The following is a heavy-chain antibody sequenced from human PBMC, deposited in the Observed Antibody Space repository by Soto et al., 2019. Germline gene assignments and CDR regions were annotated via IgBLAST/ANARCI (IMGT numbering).Heavy chain of an antibody. Sequence: EVQLVESGGGLVQPGGSLRLCWAASGFTVSSNYMSWVRQAPGKGLEWVSVIYSGGSTYYADSVKGRFTISRDNSKNTLYLQMNSLRAEDTAVYYCARDRIAVAGNPEYFQHWGQGTLVTVSS. D-gene: IGHD6-19*01. CDR2: IYSGGST. V-gene: IGHV3-66*01. CDR1: GFTVSSNY. J-gene: IGHJ1*01. CDR3: ARDRIAVAGNPEYFQH.